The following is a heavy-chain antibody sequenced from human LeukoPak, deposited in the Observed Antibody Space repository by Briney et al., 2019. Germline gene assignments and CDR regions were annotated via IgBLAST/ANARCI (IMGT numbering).Heavy chain of an antibody. Sequence: GGSLRLSCAASGFTFSSYSMNWVRQAPGKGLEWVSSISSSSYIYYADSVKGRFTISRDNAKNSLYLQMNSLRAEDTAVYYCARGRRYSSSWLPFDYWGQGTLVTVSS. CDR3: ARGRRYSSSWLPFDY. D-gene: IGHD6-13*01. CDR2: ISSSSYI. V-gene: IGHV3-21*01. CDR1: GFTFSSYS. J-gene: IGHJ4*02.